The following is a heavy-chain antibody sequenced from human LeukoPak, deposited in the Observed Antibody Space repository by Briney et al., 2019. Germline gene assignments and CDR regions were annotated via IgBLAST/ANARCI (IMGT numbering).Heavy chain of an antibody. Sequence: PGGSLRLSCAASGFTFSGYSMNWVRQAPGKGLEWVSYISSSTNTIYYADSVKGRSTISRDNAKNSLYLQMNSLRDEDTAVYYCARDSTHYYDSGGYYYDSWGQGTLVTVSS. CDR1: GFTFSGYS. D-gene: IGHD3-22*01. CDR2: ISSSTNTI. V-gene: IGHV3-48*02. CDR3: ARDSTHYYDSGGYYYDS. J-gene: IGHJ4*02.